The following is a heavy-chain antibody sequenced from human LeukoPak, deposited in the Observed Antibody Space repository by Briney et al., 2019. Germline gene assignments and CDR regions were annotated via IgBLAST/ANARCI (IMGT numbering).Heavy chain of an antibody. CDR3: ARHESKSIAAATP. V-gene: IGHV5-10-1*01. J-gene: IGHJ5*02. Sequence: TGESLRISCKGSGYSFTSYWISWVRQMPGKGLEWMGRIDPSDSYTNYSPSFQGHLTISADKSISTAYLQWSSLKASDTAMYYCARHESKSIAAATPWGQGTLVTVSS. CDR1: GYSFTSYW. CDR2: IDPSDSYT. D-gene: IGHD6-13*01.